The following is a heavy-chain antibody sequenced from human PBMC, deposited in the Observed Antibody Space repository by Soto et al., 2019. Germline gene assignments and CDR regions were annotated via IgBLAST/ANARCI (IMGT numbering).Heavy chain of an antibody. CDR1: GFTFSSYS. V-gene: IGHV3-21*01. CDR2: ISSSSSYI. Sequence: EVQLVESGGGLVKPGGSLRLSCAASGFTFSSYSMNWVRQAPGKGLEWVSSISSSSSYIYYADSVKGRFTISRDNVKNSLNLQMNSLRAKDTDIYECAGDDNCGDRYGMDLWGQGTTVTVSS. J-gene: IGHJ6*02. CDR3: AGDDNCGDRYGMDL. D-gene: IGHD2-21*01.